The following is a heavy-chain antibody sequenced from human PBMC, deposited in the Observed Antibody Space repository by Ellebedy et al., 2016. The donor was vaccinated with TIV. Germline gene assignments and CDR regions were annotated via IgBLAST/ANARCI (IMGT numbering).Heavy chain of an antibody. D-gene: IGHD6-13*01. J-gene: IGHJ4*02. V-gene: IGHV3-7*03. Sequence: GESLKISCAASGFTFDNYWMTWVRQAPGKGLEWVANMKQDGSEEYYVDSVKGRFIISRDNAKNSLYLQMNSLRVENTAVYYCAGDSRGITALGTSLHYWGQGTLVTVSS. CDR1: GFTFDNYW. CDR3: AGDSRGITALGTSLHY. CDR2: MKQDGSEE.